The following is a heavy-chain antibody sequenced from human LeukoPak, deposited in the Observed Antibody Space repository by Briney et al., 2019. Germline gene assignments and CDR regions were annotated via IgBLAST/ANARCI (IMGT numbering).Heavy chain of an antibody. D-gene: IGHD4-17*01. CDR2: ISSSGSTI. CDR1: GFTFSTYS. Sequence: SGGSLRLSCAVSGFTFSTYSMYWVRQAPGKGLEWVSYISSSGSTIYYADSVKGRFTISRDNAKNSLYLQMNSLRAEDTAVYYCARDYYGDMDYYYYYMDVWGKGTTVTVSS. J-gene: IGHJ6*03. V-gene: IGHV3-48*04. CDR3: ARDYYGDMDYYYYYMDV.